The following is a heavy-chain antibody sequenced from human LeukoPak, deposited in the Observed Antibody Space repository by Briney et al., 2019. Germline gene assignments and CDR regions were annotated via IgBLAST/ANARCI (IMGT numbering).Heavy chain of an antibody. CDR1: GGTFSSYA. J-gene: IGHJ4*02. CDR2: IIPILGIA. Sequence: SVKVSCKASGGTFSSYAISWVRQAPGQGLEWMGRIIPILGIANYAQKFQGRVTITADKSTSTAYMELSSLRSEDTAVYYCARDGKEMATIFTYWGQGTLVTVSS. D-gene: IGHD5-24*01. CDR3: ARDGKEMATIFTY. V-gene: IGHV1-69*04.